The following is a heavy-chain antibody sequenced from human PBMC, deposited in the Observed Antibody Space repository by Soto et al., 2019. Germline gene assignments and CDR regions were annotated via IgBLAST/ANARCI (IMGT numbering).Heavy chain of an antibody. J-gene: IGHJ2*01. Sequence: EVQLLESGGGLLQPGGPLRLSCAASGFTFRSYAMSWVRQAPGKGLEWVSAISASGGSTYYADSVKGRFTISRDNSKNTLYQQINSLRVEDTAVYCCAKDSGNGAGLHFHLWGRGTLVTVSS. CDR2: ISASGGST. V-gene: IGHV3-23*01. D-gene: IGHD2-8*01. CDR1: GFTFRSYA. CDR3: AKDSGNGAGLHFHL.